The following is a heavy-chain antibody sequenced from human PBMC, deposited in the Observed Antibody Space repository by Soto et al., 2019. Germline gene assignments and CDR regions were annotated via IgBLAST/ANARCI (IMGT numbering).Heavy chain of an antibody. J-gene: IGHJ4*02. CDR3: AKAKNDYNWDNRPPFDY. V-gene: IGHV3-23*01. CDR2: TSANDVAT. D-gene: IGHD1-20*01. Sequence: GGSLRLSCEASGFTLRNYAMTWIRQAPGKGREWVSLTSANDVATYYAESVKTRFTISTDQSRNTVYLQMDSLRADDTAVYYCAKAKNDYNWDNRPPFDYWGQGTLVTVSS. CDR1: GFTLRNYA.